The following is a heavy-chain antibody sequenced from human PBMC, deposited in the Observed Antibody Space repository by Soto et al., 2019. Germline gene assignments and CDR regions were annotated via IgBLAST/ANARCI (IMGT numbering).Heavy chain of an antibody. CDR2: INSDGSST. V-gene: IGHV3-74*01. CDR3: ARLRITGTDVYGMDV. J-gene: IGHJ6*02. Sequence: EVQLVESGGGLVQPGGSLRLSCAASGFTSSSYWMHWVRQAPGKGLVWVSRINSDGSSTSYADSVKGRFTISRDNAKNTLYLQMNSLRAEDTAVYYCARLRITGTDVYGMDVWGQGTTVTVSS. D-gene: IGHD1-7*01. CDR1: GFTSSSYW.